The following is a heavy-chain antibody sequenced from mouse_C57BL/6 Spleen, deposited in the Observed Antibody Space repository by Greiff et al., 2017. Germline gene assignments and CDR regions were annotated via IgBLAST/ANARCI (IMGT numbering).Heavy chain of an antibody. J-gene: IGHJ3*01. CDR3: ARGIYYESAAWFAY. CDR1: GYTFTSYW. D-gene: IGHD2-4*01. V-gene: IGHV1-69*01. CDR2: IDPSDSYT. Sequence: VQLQQPGAELVMPGASVKLSCKASGYTFTSYWMHWVKQRPGQGLEWIGEIDPSDSYTNYNQKFKGKSTLTVDKSSSTAYMQLSSLTSEDSAVYYCARGIYYESAAWFAYWGQGTLVTVSA.